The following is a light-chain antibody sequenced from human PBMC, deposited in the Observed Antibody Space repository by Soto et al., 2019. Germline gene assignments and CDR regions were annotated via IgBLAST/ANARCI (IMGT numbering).Light chain of an antibody. J-gene: IGKJ1*01. V-gene: IGKV3-20*01. CDR2: GAS. Sequence: EIVLTQSPATLSLSPGERATLSCRASPSVTNYLAWYQQKPGQAPRLLIYGASSRATGIPDRFSGSGSGTDFTLTIRRLEPEDFAVYYCQQYGRSTWTFGQGTKVDIK. CDR3: QQYGRSTWT. CDR1: PSVTNY.